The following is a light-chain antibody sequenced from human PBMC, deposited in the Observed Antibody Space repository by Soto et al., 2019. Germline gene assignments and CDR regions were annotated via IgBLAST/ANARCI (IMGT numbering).Light chain of an antibody. Sequence: QSVLTQPASVSGSPGQSITISCTGTSSDIGSNNYVSWFQQRPGKAPTLIIYEVSNRPSGVSTHLSGSKSGNTASLTISGLLPEDEAEYYCSSYTTTTRLFGGGTKVTVL. V-gene: IGLV2-14*01. CDR2: EVS. CDR1: SSDIGSNNY. J-gene: IGLJ3*02. CDR3: SSYTTTTRL.